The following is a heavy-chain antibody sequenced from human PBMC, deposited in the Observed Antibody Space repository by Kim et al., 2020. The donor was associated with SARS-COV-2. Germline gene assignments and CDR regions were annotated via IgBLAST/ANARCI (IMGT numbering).Heavy chain of an antibody. CDR1: GFTFSTSA. D-gene: IGHD1-20*01. CDR2: ISYDGGNE. J-gene: IGHJ4*02. Sequence: GGSLRLSCVASGFTFSTSAMQWVRQAPGRGLEWVAGISYDGGNEYYADSMKARFTISRDNSKSRMYLQMNSLGAEDTAVYYCARDLTGTAVLDYWGQGTL. CDR3: ARDLTGTAVLDY. V-gene: IGHV3-30*03.